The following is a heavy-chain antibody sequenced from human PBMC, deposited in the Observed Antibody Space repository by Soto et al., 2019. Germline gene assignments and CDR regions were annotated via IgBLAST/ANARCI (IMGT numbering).Heavy chain of an antibody. CDR2: IWYDGSNK. CDR3: ARDQGVMLWFGELLSPDY. CDR1: GFTFSSYG. J-gene: IGHJ4*02. D-gene: IGHD3-10*01. V-gene: IGHV3-33*01. Sequence: QVQLVESGGCVVQPGRSLRLSCAASGFTFSSYGMHWVRQAPGKGLEWVAVIWYDGSNKYYADSVKGRFTISRDNSKNTLYLQMNSLRAEDTAVYYCARDQGVMLWFGELLSPDYWGQGTLVTVSS.